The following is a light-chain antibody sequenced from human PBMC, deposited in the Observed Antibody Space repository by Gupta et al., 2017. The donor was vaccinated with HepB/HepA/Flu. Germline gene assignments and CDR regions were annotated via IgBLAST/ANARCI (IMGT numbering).Light chain of an antibody. CDR1: SSDVGGYNY. Sequence: QSALTQPRSVSGSPGPSATISCTGTSSDVGGYNYVSWYQQHPGKAPKLMIYDVSKRPSGVPDRFSGSKSGNTASLTISGLQAEDEADYYCCSYAGSYIHVVFGGGTKLTVL. V-gene: IGLV2-11*01. J-gene: IGLJ2*01. CDR3: CSYAGSYIHVV. CDR2: DVS.